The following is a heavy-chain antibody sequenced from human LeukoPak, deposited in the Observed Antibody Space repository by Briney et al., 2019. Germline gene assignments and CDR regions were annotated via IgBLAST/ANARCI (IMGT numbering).Heavy chain of an antibody. CDR1: GFTFSSYA. Sequence: GGSLRLSCAASGFTFSSYAMSWVRQAPGKGLEWVSAISGSGGSTYYADSVKGRFTISRDNSKNTLYLQMNSLRAEDTAVYYCAKGRGGYSYGYWYFDLWGRGTLVTVSS. V-gene: IGHV3-23*01. J-gene: IGHJ2*01. D-gene: IGHD5-18*01. CDR2: ISGSGGST. CDR3: AKGRGGYSYGYWYFDL.